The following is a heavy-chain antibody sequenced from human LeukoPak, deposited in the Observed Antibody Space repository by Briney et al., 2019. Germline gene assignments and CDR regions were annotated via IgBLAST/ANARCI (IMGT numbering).Heavy chain of an antibody. CDR2: IYYIGST. V-gene: IGHV4-59*08. CDR1: GDSISSYY. J-gene: IGHJ4*02. Sequence: PSETLSLTCTVSGDSISSYYWSWIRQPPGKGLEWMGYIYYIGSTNYNPSLKSRVTISVGTSKNQFSLKLSSVTAADAAVYYCGRHKAYCGGDCYLDYWGQGTLVTVSS. CDR3: GRHKAYCGGDCYLDY. D-gene: IGHD2-21*02.